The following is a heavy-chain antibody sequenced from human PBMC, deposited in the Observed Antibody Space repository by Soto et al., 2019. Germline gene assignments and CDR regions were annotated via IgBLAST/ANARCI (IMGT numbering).Heavy chain of an antibody. CDR3: ARIVLMVYAKRNRNNWFDH. CDR1: GGSFSGYY. CDR2: INHSGST. V-gene: IGHV4-34*01. J-gene: IGHJ5*02. D-gene: IGHD2-8*01. Sequence: QVQLQQWGAGLLKPSETLSLTCAVYGGSFSGYYWSWIRQPPGKGLEWIGEINHSGSTNYNPSLKSRVTISVDTSKNQFSLKLSSVTAADTAVYYCARIVLMVYAKRNRNNWFDHWGQGTLVTVSS.